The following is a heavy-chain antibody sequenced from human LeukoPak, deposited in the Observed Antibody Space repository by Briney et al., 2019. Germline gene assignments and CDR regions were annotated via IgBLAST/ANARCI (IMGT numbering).Heavy chain of an antibody. J-gene: IGHJ6*02. D-gene: IGHD4-17*01. CDR2: IYYSGST. V-gene: IGHV4-39*01. CDR3: ARYGDYYYYGMDV. CDR1: GGSISSSSYY. Sequence: SETLSLTCTVSGGSISSSSYYWGWIRQPPGKELEWIGSIYYSGSTYYNPSLKSRVTISVDTSKNQFSLKLSSVTAADTAVYYCARYGDYYYYGMDVWGQGTTVTVSS.